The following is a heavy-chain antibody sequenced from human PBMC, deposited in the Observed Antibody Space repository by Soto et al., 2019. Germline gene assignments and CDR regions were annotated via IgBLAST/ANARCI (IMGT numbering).Heavy chain of an antibody. CDR3: ASYRDDRGLRRYDY. Sequence: EVQLEESGGGLIKPGESLTLSCAASDFILSDAWMKWVRQAPGKGLGWVGSIKSKGHGGTTDYAETLKGRIAIFRDNSTNTLYLQMNSLQTEDTAIYYCASYRDDRGLRRYDYWGQGALVTVSS. V-gene: IGHV3-15*07. D-gene: IGHD3-22*01. J-gene: IGHJ4*02. CDR2: IKSKGHGGTT. CDR1: DFILSDAW.